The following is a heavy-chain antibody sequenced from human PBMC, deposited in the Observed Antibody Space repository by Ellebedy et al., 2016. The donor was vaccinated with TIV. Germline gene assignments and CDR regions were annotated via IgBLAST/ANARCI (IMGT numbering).Heavy chain of an antibody. D-gene: IGHD6-19*01. Sequence: GESLKISCKGSGYTFTNHWIAWVRQMPGKGLEWMGIIYPGDSDTRYSPSFQGQVTISADKSISTAYLQWSSLKASDTAMYYCARLAAGLYYYYYGMDVWGQGTAVTVSS. CDR1: GYTFTNHW. V-gene: IGHV5-51*01. J-gene: IGHJ6*02. CDR2: IYPGDSDT. CDR3: ARLAAGLYYYYYGMDV.